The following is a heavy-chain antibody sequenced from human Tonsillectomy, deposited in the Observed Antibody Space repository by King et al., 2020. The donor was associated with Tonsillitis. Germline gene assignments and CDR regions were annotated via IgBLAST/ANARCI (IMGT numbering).Heavy chain of an antibody. CDR3: ARDARYCSGGTCYSVWDY. D-gene: IGHD2-15*01. CDR2: IYYSGHT. CDR1: GGSIISGDDY. Sequence: VQLQESGPGLLKPSQTLSLTCTVSGGSIISGDDYWSWIRQPPGKGLEWIGYIYYSGHTYYNPSLTSLKSRVSMSVDTSKNQFSLKLTSVTAADTAVYYCARDARYCSGGTCYSVWDYWGQGTLVTVSS. J-gene: IGHJ4*02. V-gene: IGHV4-30-4*01.